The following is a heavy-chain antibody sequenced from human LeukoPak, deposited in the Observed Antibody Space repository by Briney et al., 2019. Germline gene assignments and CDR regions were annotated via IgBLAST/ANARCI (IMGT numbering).Heavy chain of an antibody. CDR3: AREAAYNYEDSGLDY. J-gene: IGHJ4*02. D-gene: IGHD3-16*01. CDR1: GYTFGSYY. Sequence: PLASVKVSCKASGYTFGSYYMHWVRQAPGQGLEWMGMINPGRGNTNYAEKFQGRVTMTRDTSTRSVYMELSSLRSEDTAVYYCAREAAYNYEDSGLDYWGQGTLVTVSS. V-gene: IGHV1-46*01. CDR2: INPGRGNT.